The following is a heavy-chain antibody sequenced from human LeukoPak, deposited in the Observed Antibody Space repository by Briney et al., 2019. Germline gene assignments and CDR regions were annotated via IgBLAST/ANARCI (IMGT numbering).Heavy chain of an antibody. CDR1: GFTFSSYA. V-gene: IGHV3-23*01. Sequence: PGGSLRLSCAASGFTFSSYAMSWVRQAPGKGLEWVSAISGSGGSTYYADSVKGRFTISRDNSNNTLYLQMNSLRAEDTAVYYCAKGETAAGMDYYYYGMDVWGQGTTVTVSS. CDR3: AKGETAAGMDYYYYGMDV. J-gene: IGHJ6*02. D-gene: IGHD6-13*01. CDR2: ISGSGGST.